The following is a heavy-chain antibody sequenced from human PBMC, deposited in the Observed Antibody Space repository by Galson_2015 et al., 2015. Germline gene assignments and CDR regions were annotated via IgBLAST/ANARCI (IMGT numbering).Heavy chain of an antibody. CDR3: ARDGRATGVVIPPHYYYYMDV. CDR2: IYYSGCT. Sequence: SETLSLTCTVSGGSISSYYWSWIRQPPGKGLEWIGYIYYSGCTNYNPSLKSRVTISVDTSKNQFSLKLSSVTAADTAVYYCARDGRATGVVIPPHYYYYMDVWGKGTTVTVSS. D-gene: IGHD3-3*01. CDR1: GGSISSYY. J-gene: IGHJ6*03. V-gene: IGHV4-59*01.